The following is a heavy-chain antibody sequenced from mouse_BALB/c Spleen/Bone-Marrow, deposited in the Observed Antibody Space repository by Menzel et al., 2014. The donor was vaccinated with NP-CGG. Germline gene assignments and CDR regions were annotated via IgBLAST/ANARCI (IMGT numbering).Heavy chain of an antibody. D-gene: IGHD1-1*01. V-gene: IGHV14-3*02. CDR3: ASYYYGSARFAY. J-gene: IGHJ3*01. CDR1: GFNIKDTY. Sequence: EVHLVESGAELVKPGASVKLSCTASGFNIKDTYMHWVKQRPEQGLEWIGRIDPANGNTKYDPKFQGKATITADTSSNTAYLQLSSLTSEDTAVYYCASYYYGSARFAYWRQGTLVTVTA. CDR2: IDPANGNT.